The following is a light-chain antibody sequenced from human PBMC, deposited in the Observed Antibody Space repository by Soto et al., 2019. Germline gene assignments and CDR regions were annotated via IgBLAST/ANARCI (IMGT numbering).Light chain of an antibody. J-gene: IGKJ5*01. V-gene: IGKV1-33*01. CDR1: QDIRFY. CDR2: DAS. Sequence: IQMTQSPSSVSASVGDRVTITCRASQDIRFYLNWYQHKTGQAPKLLIYDASQLETGVPSKFSGSGSGTDFTFTINNLQAEDIGTYYCQHYNSLPITFGQGTRLEIK. CDR3: QHYNSLPIT.